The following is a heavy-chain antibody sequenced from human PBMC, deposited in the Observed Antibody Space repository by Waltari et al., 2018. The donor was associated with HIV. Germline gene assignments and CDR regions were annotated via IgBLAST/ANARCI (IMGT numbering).Heavy chain of an antibody. Sequence: QVQLHQRGAGLLKRSGTPSITSPVYNADASSPRAYRWPFRDSYWTWWRQSPVKGLEWIGEVDHTDRPNHKGALRGRLSVSVDTSKKQFSLRLSSVSDADTAVYFCARAVGYDYVWGSYADFWAQGTQVTVSS. J-gene: IGHJ4*02. CDR1: NADASSPRAYRWPFRDSY. V-gene: IGHV4-34*01. CDR2: VDHTDRP. CDR3: ARAVGYDYVWGSYADF. D-gene: IGHD3-16*01.